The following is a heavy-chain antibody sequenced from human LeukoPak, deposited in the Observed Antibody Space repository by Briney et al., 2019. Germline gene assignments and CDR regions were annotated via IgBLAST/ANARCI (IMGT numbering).Heavy chain of an antibody. CDR1: GGTFSSYA. Sequence: SVKVSCKASGGTFSSYAISWVRQAPGQGLEWMGGIIPIFGTANYAQKFQGRVTITADESTSTAYMELSSLRSEDTAVYYCVRLGSTSPGNWYKLFDQWGQGTLVTVSS. V-gene: IGHV1-69*13. CDR2: IIPIFGTA. J-gene: IGHJ4*02. D-gene: IGHD2-2*01. CDR3: VRLGSTSPGNWYKLFDQ.